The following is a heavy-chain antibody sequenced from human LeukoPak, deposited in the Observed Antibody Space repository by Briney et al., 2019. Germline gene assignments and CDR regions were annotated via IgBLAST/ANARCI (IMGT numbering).Heavy chain of an antibody. CDR1: GGSISSGGYS. Sequence: SETLSLTCAVSGGSISSGGYSWSWIRQPPGKGLEWIGYIYHSGSTYYNPSLKSRVTISVDRSKNQFSLKLSSVTAADTAVYYCARAYYGSGSYFNWFDPRGQGTLVTVSS. D-gene: IGHD3-10*01. J-gene: IGHJ5*02. V-gene: IGHV4-30-2*01. CDR2: IYHSGST. CDR3: ARAYYGSGSYFNWFDP.